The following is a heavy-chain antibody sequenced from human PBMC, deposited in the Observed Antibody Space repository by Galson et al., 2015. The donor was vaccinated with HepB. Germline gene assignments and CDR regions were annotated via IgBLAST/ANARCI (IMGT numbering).Heavy chain of an antibody. D-gene: IGHD2-8*01. CDR2: LYPGDSDT. V-gene: IGHV5-51*03. CDR1: GYSFPSYW. J-gene: IGHJ6*02. Sequence: QSGAAAIKPGESLSISCMGSGYSFPSYWIGWVRQMHGKGLAWMGILYPGDSDTRYSPSFQGQVTISTDKSISTAYLQWSSLKDLDTAMYYCARPGTNGHTHHYYCMDVWGQGTTVTVSS. CDR3: ARPGTNGHTHHYYCMDV.